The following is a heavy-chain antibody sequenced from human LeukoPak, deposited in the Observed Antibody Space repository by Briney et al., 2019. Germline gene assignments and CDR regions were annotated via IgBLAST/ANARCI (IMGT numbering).Heavy chain of an antibody. Sequence: GGSLRLSCAASGFTFSSYSMNWVRQAPGKGLEWVSSISSSSSYIYYADSVKGRFTISRDNAKNSLYLQTNSLRAEDTAVYYCARGYCTNGVCYLPWFDPWGQGTLVTVSS. J-gene: IGHJ5*02. D-gene: IGHD2-8*01. V-gene: IGHV3-21*01. CDR2: ISSSSSYI. CDR1: GFTFSSYS. CDR3: ARGYCTNGVCYLPWFDP.